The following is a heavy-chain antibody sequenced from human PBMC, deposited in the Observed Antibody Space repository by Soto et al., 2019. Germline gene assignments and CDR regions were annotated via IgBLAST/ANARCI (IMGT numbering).Heavy chain of an antibody. V-gene: IGHV3-23*01. CDR1: GFTFNNYA. J-gene: IGHJ4*02. D-gene: IGHD3-10*01. CDR2: ISGSGGST. Sequence: GGSLRLSCAASGFTFNNYAMTWVRQAPGKGREWVSAISGSGGSTYYADSVKGRFTISRDNSTNTLYLQMNSLRVEDTAVYYCAGSFGDHWGQGTLVTVSS. CDR3: AGSFGDH.